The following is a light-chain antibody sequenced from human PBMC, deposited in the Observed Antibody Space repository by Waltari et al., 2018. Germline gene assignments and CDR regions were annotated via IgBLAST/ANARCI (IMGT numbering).Light chain of an antibody. J-gene: IGKJ1*01. CDR2: GAS. V-gene: IGKV3-15*01. CDR1: QSVSSN. Sequence: ETVITQSPATLSVSPGERATLSCRASQSVSSNLAWYQQKPGQAPRLLIYGASTRATGIPARFSGSGSGTEFTLTISSLQSEDFAVYYCQQYNNWPLSWTFGQGTKVEIK. CDR3: QQYNNWPLSWT.